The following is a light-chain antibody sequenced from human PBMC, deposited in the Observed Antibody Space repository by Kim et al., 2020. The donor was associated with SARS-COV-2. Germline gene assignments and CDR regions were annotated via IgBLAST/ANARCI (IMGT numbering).Light chain of an antibody. V-gene: IGLV2-11*01. CDR3: CSYAGSCEVV. CDR1: SSDVGGYNY. J-gene: IGLJ2*01. Sequence: QSALTQPRSVSGSPGQSVTISCTGTSSDVGGYNYVSWYQQHPGKAPKPMIYDVSKRPSGVPDRFSGSKSGNTASLTISGLQAEDEADYYCCSYAGSCEVVFGGGTQLTVL. CDR2: DVS.